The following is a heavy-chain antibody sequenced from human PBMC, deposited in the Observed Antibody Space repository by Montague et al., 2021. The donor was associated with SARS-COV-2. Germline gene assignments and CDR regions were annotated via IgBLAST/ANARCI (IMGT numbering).Heavy chain of an antibody. J-gene: IGHJ4*02. D-gene: IGHD4-23*01. CDR2: INHSGST. Sequence: SETLSLTCAVYGGSFSGYYWTWIRQSPGKGLEWIAEINHSGSTNYNFDPSLRSRVTISVDTSKSQFSLTLTSVTAADTGVYYCARWDPQTLTLIGLRGKSASDYWGQGTLVTGS. V-gene: IGHV4-34*01. CDR3: ARWDPQTLTLIGLRGKSASDY. CDR1: GGSFSGYY.